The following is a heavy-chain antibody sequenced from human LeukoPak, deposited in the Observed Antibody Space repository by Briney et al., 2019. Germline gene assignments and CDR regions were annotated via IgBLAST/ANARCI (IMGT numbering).Heavy chain of an antibody. V-gene: IGHV3-30*18. CDR1: GFTFSSYG. J-gene: IGHJ4*02. CDR3: ANLYGSGSYYKGVY. D-gene: IGHD3-10*01. CDR2: ISYDGSNK. Sequence: GGSLRLSCAASGFTFSSYGMHWVRQAPGKGLEWVAVISYDGSNKYYADSVKGRFTISRDNSKNTLYLQMNSLRAEDTAVYHCANLYGSGSYYKGVYWGQGTLVTVSS.